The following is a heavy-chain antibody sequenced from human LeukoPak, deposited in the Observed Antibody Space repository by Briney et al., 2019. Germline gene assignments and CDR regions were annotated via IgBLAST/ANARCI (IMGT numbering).Heavy chain of an antibody. V-gene: IGHV3-23*01. CDR2: ISGSGGGT. D-gene: IGHD4-17*01. Sequence: GGSLRLSCAASGFTITPYAMTWVRQAPGKGLEWVSAISGSGGGTYYADSVKGRFTISRDTSKNTLYLQMNSLRAEDTAVYYCAKWDYGVGFDNWGQGTLVTVSS. J-gene: IGHJ4*02. CDR3: AKWDYGVGFDN. CDR1: GFTITPYA.